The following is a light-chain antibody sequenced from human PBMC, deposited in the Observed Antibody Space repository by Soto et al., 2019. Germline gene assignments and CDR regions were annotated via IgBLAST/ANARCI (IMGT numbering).Light chain of an antibody. J-gene: IGLJ2*01. Sequence: QSVLTQPPSVSGAPGQRVTISCTGSSSKIGAGYDVHWYQQLPGTAPKGLIYGNSNRPSGVPDRFSGSKSGTSASLAITGLQAEDEADYYCQSYDSSLSVVFGGATKLTVL. V-gene: IGLV1-40*01. CDR1: SSKIGAGYD. CDR2: GNS. CDR3: QSYDSSLSVV.